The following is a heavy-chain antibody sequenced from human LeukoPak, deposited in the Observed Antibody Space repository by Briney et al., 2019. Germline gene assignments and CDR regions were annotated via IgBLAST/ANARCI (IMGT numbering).Heavy chain of an antibody. CDR3: ARGESSGHFDY. J-gene: IGHJ4*02. CDR1: GGSFSGYY. Sequence: SETLSLTCAVYGGSFSGYYWSWIRQPPGKGLEWIGYIYHSGSTYYNPSLKSRVTISVDRSKNQFSLKLSSVTAADTAVYYCARGESSGHFDYWGQGTLVTVSS. D-gene: IGHD6-25*01. V-gene: IGHV4-34*01. CDR2: IYHSGST.